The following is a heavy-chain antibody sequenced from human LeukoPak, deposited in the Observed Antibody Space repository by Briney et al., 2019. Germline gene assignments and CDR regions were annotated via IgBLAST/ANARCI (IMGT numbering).Heavy chain of an antibody. CDR2: ISVYNGNT. Sequence: ASVKVSCKASGYTFTNYGISRVRQAPGPGVEWMGWISVYNGNTNHAQKLQGRVNMTTDNSTGTAYMELRRLRSDDKAVYFCSRAGPAAHSSYFDYWGQGTLVTVSS. J-gene: IGHJ4*02. V-gene: IGHV1-18*01. CDR3: SRAGPAAHSSYFDY. D-gene: IGHD6-6*01. CDR1: GYTFTNYG.